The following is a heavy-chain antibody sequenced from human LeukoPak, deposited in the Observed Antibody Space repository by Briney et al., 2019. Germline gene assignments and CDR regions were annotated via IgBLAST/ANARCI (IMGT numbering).Heavy chain of an antibody. Sequence: GSLRLSCAVSGFTFSSSWMSWVRQAPGKGLEWVANIKHDGRGKSYVDSVKGRFTISRDNAENSLYLKINTLRVEDTAVYYCAREPPVRASGSYQGYWGQGTMVTVSS. V-gene: IGHV3-7*01. CDR3: AREPPVRASGSYQGY. J-gene: IGHJ4*02. CDR2: IKHDGRGK. CDR1: GFTFSSSW. D-gene: IGHD3-10*01.